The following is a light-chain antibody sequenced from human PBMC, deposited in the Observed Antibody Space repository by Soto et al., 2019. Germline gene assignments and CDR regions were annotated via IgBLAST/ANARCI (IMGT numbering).Light chain of an antibody. CDR2: GAS. Sequence: EIVMTQSPATLSVSLWDRPTLSCRASQRVSRRYLGWYQQKPGQAPRLLMYGASIRGAGDPDRLRGSGSGTEFTLTISRLEPEDITVYCCHHYETFGQGTKVDIK. CDR1: QRVSRRY. CDR3: HHYET. V-gene: IGKV3-20*01. J-gene: IGKJ1*01.